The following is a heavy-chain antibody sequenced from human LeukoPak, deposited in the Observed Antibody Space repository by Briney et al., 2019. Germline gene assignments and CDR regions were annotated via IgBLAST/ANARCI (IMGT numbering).Heavy chain of an antibody. Sequence: SETLSLTCTVCGRSISSYYWSWMRQPAGKGLEWIGRSYTSGSTNYNPSLKSRVTMSVGTSKNQSSLKLSSVTAADTAVYYCARDWVGGWFDPWDQGTLVTVSS. J-gene: IGHJ5*02. CDR1: GRSISSYY. D-gene: IGHD2-15*01. CDR2: SYTSGST. CDR3: ARDWVGGWFDP. V-gene: IGHV4-4*07.